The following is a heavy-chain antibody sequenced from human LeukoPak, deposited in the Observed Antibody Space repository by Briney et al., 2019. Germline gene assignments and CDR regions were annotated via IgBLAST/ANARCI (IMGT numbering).Heavy chain of an antibody. CDR3: AGIMTTVAEAGE. J-gene: IGHJ4*02. CDR1: GGSISSSSYY. D-gene: IGHD4-23*01. CDR2: IYYSGST. Sequence: SQTLSLTCTVSGGSISSSSYYWGWIRQPPGKGLEWIGSIYYSGSTYYNPSLKSRVTISVDTSKNQFSLKLSSVTAADTAVYYCAGIMTTVAEAGEWGQGTLVTVSS. V-gene: IGHV4-39*01.